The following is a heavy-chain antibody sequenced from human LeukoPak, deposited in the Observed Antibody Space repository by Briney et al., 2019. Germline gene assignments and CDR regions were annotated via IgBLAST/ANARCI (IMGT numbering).Heavy chain of an antibody. V-gene: IGHV1-69*04. CDR3: TTVAHYDSSGYTKPDY. Sequence: SVKVSCKASGGTFSSYAISWVRQAPGQGLEWMGRIIPILGVADYAQKFQGRVTITADKSTSIAYMELTSLKTEDTAVYYCTTVAHYDSSGYTKPDYWGQGTLVTVSS. CDR1: GGTFSSYA. D-gene: IGHD3-22*01. CDR2: IIPILGVA. J-gene: IGHJ4*02.